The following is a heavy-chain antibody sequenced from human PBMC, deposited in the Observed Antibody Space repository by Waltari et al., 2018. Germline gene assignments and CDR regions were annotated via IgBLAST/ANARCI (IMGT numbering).Heavy chain of an antibody. D-gene: IGHD2-21*02. V-gene: IGHV4-59*01. CDR3: ARGGGGDWEWFDP. CDR1: GGSITGFY. CDR2: IYYTGST. Sequence: QVQLQESGPSLLKPSETLSLICTVSGGSITGFYWSWVRQPPGKGLDWIGYIYYTGSTNFNPSPKSRVTRSVDTSKNQFSLKLSSVTAADTAFYYCARGGGGDWEWFDPWGQGTLVTVSS. J-gene: IGHJ5*02.